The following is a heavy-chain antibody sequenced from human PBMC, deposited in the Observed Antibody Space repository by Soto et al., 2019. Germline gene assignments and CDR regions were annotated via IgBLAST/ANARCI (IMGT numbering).Heavy chain of an antibody. Sequence: EVQLLESGGGLAQPGGSLRLSCAASGFTFSSYAMSWVRQAPGKGLEWVSSISGSGGTTYYADSVRGRFTISRDTSKNTLSLQMDSLRVEDTAVYYCAGLRSGYAKGDFLDFWGQGTLVTVSS. CDR1: GFTFSSYA. CDR3: AGLRSGYAKGDFLDF. V-gene: IGHV3-23*01. D-gene: IGHD5-12*01. CDR2: ISGSGGTT. J-gene: IGHJ4*02.